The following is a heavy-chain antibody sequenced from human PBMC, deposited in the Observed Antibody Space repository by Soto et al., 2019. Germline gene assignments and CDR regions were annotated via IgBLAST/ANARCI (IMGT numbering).Heavy chain of an antibody. CDR3: ARDFAYFDS. CDR1: GDSFKSGSYS. J-gene: IGHJ4*02. Sequence: QVQLQESGPGLVKPSETLSLTSTVSGDSFKSGSYSWSWIRQPPGKGLEWIGYVYHTGRTSYNPSLKSRVSISMDTSKNQFSLNLDSATAADTAVYFCARDFAYFDSWGQGTLVTVSS. V-gene: IGHV4-61*01. D-gene: IGHD3-3*01. CDR2: VYHTGRT.